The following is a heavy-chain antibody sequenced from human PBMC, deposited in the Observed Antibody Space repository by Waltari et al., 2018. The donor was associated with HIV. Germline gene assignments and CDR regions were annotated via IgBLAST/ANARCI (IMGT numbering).Heavy chain of an antibody. CDR3: ARASSGNIRRSYWYFDL. V-gene: IGHV1-18*01. D-gene: IGHD2-15*01. CDR1: GYTFNNYG. J-gene: IGHJ2*01. CDR2: ISVINANT. Sequence: QVQLEQSGTEVKKPGASVKVSCRASGYTFNNYGITWVRQAPGQGLEWMGWISVINANTNYAQKLQGRVTMTTDTATSTAYMELRSLRSDDTAVYYCARASSGNIRRSYWYFDLWGRGTLVTVSS.